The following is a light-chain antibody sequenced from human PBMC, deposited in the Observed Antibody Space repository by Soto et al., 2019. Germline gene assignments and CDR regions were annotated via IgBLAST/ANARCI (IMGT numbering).Light chain of an antibody. V-gene: IGKV3-15*01. CDR2: GAS. CDR3: LHYNNYSA. CDR1: QSVRSH. Sequence: EIVMTQSPVTLSLSPGARATLSCRASQSVRSHLAWFQQKPGQAPRLLIYGASTRATGVPARFSGSGSGTEFILTISSLQPDDFATYYCLHYNNYSAFGQGTKV. J-gene: IGKJ1*01.